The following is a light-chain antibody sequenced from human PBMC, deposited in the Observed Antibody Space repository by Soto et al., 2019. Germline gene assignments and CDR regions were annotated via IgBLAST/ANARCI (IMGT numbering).Light chain of an antibody. V-gene: IGKV3-15*01. CDR2: GAS. Sequence: EIVITQSPATLSVSPGERATLSCRASQSVSSNLAWYQQKPGQAPRLLIYGASTSATGIPARFSGGGSGTEFTLIISRLPSEDVAYYYCQQYNDWPLFGPGTKVDIK. CDR3: QQYNDWPL. CDR1: QSVSSN. J-gene: IGKJ3*01.